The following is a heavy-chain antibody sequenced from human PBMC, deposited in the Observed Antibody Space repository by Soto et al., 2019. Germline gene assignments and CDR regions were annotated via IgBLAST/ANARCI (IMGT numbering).Heavy chain of an antibody. CDR2: INPATGAA. J-gene: IGHJ3*02. Sequence: QLHLVQSGAVVKKPGASVTVSCSASGYPVTAYYMHWVRQAPGRGLEWMGGINPATGAAKYTQTFQGRVTMPREPSTSTVFMELGGLTSEDPAVFYCARGGGVGVAGSAAFDMWGQGTLVTVSS. CDR3: ARGGGVGVAGSAAFDM. CDR1: GYPVTAYY. V-gene: IGHV1-2*02. D-gene: IGHD3-3*01.